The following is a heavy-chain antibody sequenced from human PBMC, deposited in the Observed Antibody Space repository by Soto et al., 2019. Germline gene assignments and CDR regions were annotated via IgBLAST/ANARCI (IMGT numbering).Heavy chain of an antibody. Sequence: SSETLSLTCSVSGASISNFYWSWIRQSAGKGLEWIGRLYTRGTTDYNPSLKSRVTMSIDTPKNRVSLSLTSVTAADTAVYYCAKGGTYYFDSWGQGIVVTVS. CDR1: GASISNFY. V-gene: IGHV4-4*07. J-gene: IGHJ4*02. D-gene: IGHD3-16*01. CDR3: AKGGTYYFDS. CDR2: LYTRGTT.